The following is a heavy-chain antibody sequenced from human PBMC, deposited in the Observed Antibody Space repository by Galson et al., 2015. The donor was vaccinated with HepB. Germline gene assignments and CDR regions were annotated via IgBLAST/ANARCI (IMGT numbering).Heavy chain of an antibody. CDR2: INSDGSST. CDR1: GFTFSNYW. V-gene: IGHV3-74*01. D-gene: IGHD2-2*01. Sequence: SLRLSCAASGFTFSNYWMHWVRQAPGKGLVWVSRINSDGSSTSYADSVKGRFTISRDNAKNTLYLQMNSLRAEDTAVYYCARGGYPSTYYYYGMDVWGQGTTVTVSS. J-gene: IGHJ6*02. CDR3: ARGGYPSTYYYYGMDV.